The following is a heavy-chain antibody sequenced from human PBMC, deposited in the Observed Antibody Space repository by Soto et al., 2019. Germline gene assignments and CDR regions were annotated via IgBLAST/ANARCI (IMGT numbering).Heavy chain of an antibody. D-gene: IGHD6-6*01. CDR3: ARDRNQRSSSSSEPYFDY. CDR1: GGSISSGGYY. CDR2: IYYSGST. Sequence: PSETLSLTCTVSGGSISSGGYYWSWIRQHPGKGLEWIGYIYYSGSTYYNPSLKSRVTISVDTSKNQFSLKLSSVTAADTAVYYCARDRNQRSSSSSEPYFDYWGQGTLVTVSS. J-gene: IGHJ4*02. V-gene: IGHV4-31*03.